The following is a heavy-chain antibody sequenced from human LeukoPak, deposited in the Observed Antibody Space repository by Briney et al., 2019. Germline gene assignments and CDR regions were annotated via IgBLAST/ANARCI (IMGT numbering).Heavy chain of an antibody. CDR2: IKSDGSRT. CDR3: VRDLGSSGWYDTFDT. J-gene: IGHJ3*02. Sequence: PGGSLRLSCAASGFTFSNSGMHWVRQAPGKGLMWVSRIKSDGSRTTYADSVKGRFTISRDNAKNTLYLQMNSLRVEDTAMYFCVRDLGSSGWYDTFDTWGQGTMVTVSS. CDR1: GFTFSNSG. D-gene: IGHD6-19*01. V-gene: IGHV3-74*01.